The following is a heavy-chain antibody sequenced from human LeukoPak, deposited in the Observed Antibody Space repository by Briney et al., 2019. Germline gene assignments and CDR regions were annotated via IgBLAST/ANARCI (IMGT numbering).Heavy chain of an antibody. CDR2: ISAYNGNT. J-gene: IGHJ5*02. D-gene: IGHD3-10*01. CDR3: ARDHRRPTRGWFGELTNNWFDP. CDR1: GYTFTGYY. Sequence: ASVKVSCKASGYTFTGYYMHWVRQAPGQGLEWMGWISAYNGNTNYAQKLQGRVTMTTDTSTSTAYMELRSLRSDDTAVYYCARDHRRPTRGWFGELTNNWFDPWGQGTLVTVSS. V-gene: IGHV1-18*04.